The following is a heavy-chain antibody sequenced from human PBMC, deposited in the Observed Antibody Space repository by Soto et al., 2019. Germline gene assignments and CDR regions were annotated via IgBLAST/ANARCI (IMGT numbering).Heavy chain of an antibody. CDR2: ITPIFGTA. J-gene: IGHJ4*01. CDR1: GGTFSSYA. V-gene: IGHV1-69*13. CDR3: ARAGLPGDY. D-gene: IGHD4-17*01. Sequence: SVKVSCKASGGTFSSYAISWVRQAPGQGREWMGGITPIFGTANYAHKFQGRVTITADEXTRTPCMALRSLRSQDSAVYYFARAGLPGDYWG.